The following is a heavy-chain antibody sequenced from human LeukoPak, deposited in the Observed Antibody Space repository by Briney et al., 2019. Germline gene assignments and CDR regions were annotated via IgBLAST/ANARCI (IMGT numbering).Heavy chain of an antibody. CDR2: IHYTGST. CDR1: GGSFSGYY. V-gene: IGHV4-59*08. Sequence: SETLSLTCAVYGGSFSGYYWSWIRQPPGKGLQFIGYIHYTGSTNYNPSLESRVTLSVDTSKNQFSLKLRSVTAADTAVYYCARLSKDTVVLPAAMAHYFDYWGQGTLVTVSS. J-gene: IGHJ4*02. D-gene: IGHD2-2*01. CDR3: ARLSKDTVVLPAAMAHYFDY.